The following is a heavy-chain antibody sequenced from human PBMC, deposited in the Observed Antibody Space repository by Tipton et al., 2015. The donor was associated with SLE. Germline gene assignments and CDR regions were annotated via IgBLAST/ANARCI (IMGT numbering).Heavy chain of an antibody. CDR2: IYYSGST. J-gene: IGHJ6*02. V-gene: IGHV4-59*01. Sequence: TLSLTCTVSGDSISSAYWSWIRQPPGKGLEWIGYIYYSGSTNYNPSLKSRVSMSLDTSNRFSPRLTSVTAADTGTYYCARDELVVLSSARWSYYYGMDVWGQGTTVTVSS. CDR3: ARDELVVLSSARWSYYYGMDV. CDR1: GDSISSAY. D-gene: IGHD4/OR15-4a*01.